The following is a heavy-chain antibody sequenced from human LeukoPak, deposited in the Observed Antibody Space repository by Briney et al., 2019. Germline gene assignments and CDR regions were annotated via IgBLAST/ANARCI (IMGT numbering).Heavy chain of an antibody. D-gene: IGHD5-24*01. J-gene: IGHJ6*03. V-gene: IGHV4-38-2*02. CDR2: IFHSGRT. CDR1: GYSISSGYY. Sequence: SATLSPTCSVSGYSISSGYYWGWIRQPPGKGLEWIGSIFHSGRTYYNPSLKSRVTVSVDTSKDQSYLKLGAVPAPGTAVYYCARDRDAYGYHYYYYMDVWGKGTTVTISS. CDR3: ARDRDAYGYHYYYYMDV.